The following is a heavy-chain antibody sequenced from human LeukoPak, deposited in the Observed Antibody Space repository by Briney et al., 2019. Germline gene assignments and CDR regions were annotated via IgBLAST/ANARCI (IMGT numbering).Heavy chain of an antibody. D-gene: IGHD3-3*01. J-gene: IGHJ6*03. CDR3: ARARRITIFGVVTQRGYMDV. CDR1: GYTFTGYY. CDR2: INPNSGGT. Sequence: ASVKVSCKASGYTFTGYYMHWVRQAPGQGLEWMGWINPNSGGTNYAQKFQGRVTMTRDTSISTAYMELSSLRSEDTAVYYCARARRITIFGVVTQRGYMDVWGKGTTVTVSS. V-gene: IGHV1-2*02.